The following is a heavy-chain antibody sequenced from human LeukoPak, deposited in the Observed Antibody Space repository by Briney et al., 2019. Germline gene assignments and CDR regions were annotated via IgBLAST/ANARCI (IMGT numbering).Heavy chain of an antibody. CDR2: IYNSGST. CDR3: ARGTDYYDSSGDQGFDI. CDR1: DYSINSGYY. D-gene: IGHD3-22*01. J-gene: IGHJ3*02. Sequence: SETLSLTCTVSDYSINSGYYWDCIRQPPGKGLEWIGSIYNSGSTYYNPSLKSRVTISVDTSKNQFSLRLSSVTAADTAVYYCARGTDYYDSSGDQGFDIWGQGTMVTVSS. V-gene: IGHV4-38-2*02.